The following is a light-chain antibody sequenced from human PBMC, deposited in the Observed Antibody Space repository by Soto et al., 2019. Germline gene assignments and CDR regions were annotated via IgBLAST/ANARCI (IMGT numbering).Light chain of an antibody. V-gene: IGKV1-39*01. CDR1: QSISSF. Sequence: DIKMPQSPSSLSASVVDRVTITCLASQSISSFLNWYQQKPGKAPKLLIYAASSLQSGVPSRFSGSGSGTDFTLTISSLQPEDFATYYCQQSYSTPITFGQGTRLEIK. J-gene: IGKJ5*01. CDR2: AAS. CDR3: QQSYSTPIT.